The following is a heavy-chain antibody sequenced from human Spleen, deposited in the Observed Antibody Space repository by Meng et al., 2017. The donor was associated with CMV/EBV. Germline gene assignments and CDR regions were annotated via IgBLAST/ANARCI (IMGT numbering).Heavy chain of an antibody. CDR1: GGSISSSSYY. V-gene: IGHV4-39*07. Sequence: QLQLQESGPGLVKPSETLSLPCTVSGGSISSSSYYWGWIRQPPGKGLEWIGSIYYSGSTYYNPSLKSRVTISVDTSKNQFSLKLSSVTAADTAVYYCARDCGGDCLLDYWGQGTLVTVSS. J-gene: IGHJ4*02. CDR3: ARDCGGDCLLDY. D-gene: IGHD2-21*02. CDR2: IYYSGST.